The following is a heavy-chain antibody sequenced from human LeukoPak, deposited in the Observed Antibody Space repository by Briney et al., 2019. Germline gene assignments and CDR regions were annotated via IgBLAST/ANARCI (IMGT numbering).Heavy chain of an antibody. V-gene: IGHV3-7*01. Sequence: GGSLRLSCAASGFTFSRYWMSWVRQAPGKGLEWVANIKQDGSEKYYVASVKGRFTISRDNAKNSLYLQMNSLRAEDTAVYYCARVSGYSSSWYYFDYWGQGTLVTVSS. CDR3: ARVSGYSSSWYYFDY. J-gene: IGHJ4*02. CDR2: IKQDGSEK. CDR1: GFTFSRYW. D-gene: IGHD6-13*01.